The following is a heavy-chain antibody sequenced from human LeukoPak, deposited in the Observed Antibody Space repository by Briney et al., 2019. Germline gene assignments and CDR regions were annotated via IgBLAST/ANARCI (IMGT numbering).Heavy chain of an antibody. V-gene: IGHV3-21*01. J-gene: IGHJ3*02. D-gene: IGHD6-19*01. CDR1: GFTFSSYS. CDR3: ARGLVAVADGDAFDI. CDR2: ISSSSSYI. Sequence: GGSLRLSCAASGFTFSSYSMNWVRQAPGKGLEWVSSISSSSSYIYYADSVKGRFTISRDNAKNSLYLQMNSLRAEDTAVYYCARGLVAVADGDAFDIWGQGTMVTVSS.